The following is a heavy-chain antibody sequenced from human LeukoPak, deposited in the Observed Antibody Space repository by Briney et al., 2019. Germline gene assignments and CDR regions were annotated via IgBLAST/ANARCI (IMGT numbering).Heavy chain of an antibody. D-gene: IGHD3-22*01. V-gene: IGHV1-8*01. CDR2: MNPNSGAT. CDR1: GYTFTSYD. J-gene: IGHJ4*02. Sequence: ASVKVSCKASGYTFTSYDFNWLRQATGQGPEWMGWMNPNSGATGYAQKFQGRVTMTRSAFINTAYMELTNLRSEDTAVYYCAKGGSYYDSSGTTGGFDYWGQGTLVTVSS. CDR3: AKGGSYYDSSGTTGGFDY.